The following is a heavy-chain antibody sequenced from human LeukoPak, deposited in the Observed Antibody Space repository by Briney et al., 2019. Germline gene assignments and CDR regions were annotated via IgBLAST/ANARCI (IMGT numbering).Heavy chain of an antibody. Sequence: PSETLSLTCAVYGGSISAYFWSWIRQPPGKGLEWIGEINHSGSTNYNPPPKSRVTISVDTSKITFSLNLSSVTAADTAVYYWARWAGGDGYNVHFDYWGQGTLVTVSS. CDR3: ARWAGGDGYNVHFDY. J-gene: IGHJ4*02. CDR1: GGSISAYF. D-gene: IGHD5-24*01. V-gene: IGHV4-34*01. CDR2: INHSGST.